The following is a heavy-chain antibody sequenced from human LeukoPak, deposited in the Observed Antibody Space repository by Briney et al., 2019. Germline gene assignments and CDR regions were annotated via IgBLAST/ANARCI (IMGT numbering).Heavy chain of an antibody. V-gene: IGHV4-59*08. J-gene: IGHJ4*02. D-gene: IGHD3-22*01. CDR3: ARRGYYYDRSGYYYFDY. CDR2: IHHSGTT. CDR1: GGSISSYY. Sequence: SETLSLTCTVSGGSISSYYWSWIRQPPGQGLEWIGCIHHSGTTDYNPSLKSRATTSVDTSKNQFSLKLRSVTAADTAVYYCARRGYYYDRSGYYYFDYWGQGILVTVSS.